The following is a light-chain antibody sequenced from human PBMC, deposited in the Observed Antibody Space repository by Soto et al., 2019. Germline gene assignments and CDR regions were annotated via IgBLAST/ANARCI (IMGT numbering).Light chain of an antibody. CDR2: GAS. V-gene: IGKV3-20*01. Sequence: ESVLTQSPGSLSLSPGERATLCCRASQSVSSSYLAWYQQKPGQAPRLLIDGASSRATGISDRFSGSGSGTDFTLTISRLEPEDFAVYYCQHYGSTPWTFGQGTKVDIK. CDR1: QSVSSSY. J-gene: IGKJ1*01. CDR3: QHYGSTPWT.